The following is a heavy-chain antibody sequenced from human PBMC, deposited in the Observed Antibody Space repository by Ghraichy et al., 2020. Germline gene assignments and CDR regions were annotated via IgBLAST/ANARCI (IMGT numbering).Heavy chain of an antibody. J-gene: IGHJ4*02. V-gene: IGHV3-43*01. CDR3: AKDNSLVGATQGGLDY. CDR2: ISWDGGST. CDR1: GFTFDDYT. D-gene: IGHD1-26*01. Sequence: GGSLRLSCAASGFTFDDYTMHWVRQAPGKGLEWVSLISWDGGSTYYADSVKGRFTISRDNSKNSLYLQMNSLRTEDTALYYCAKDNSLVGATQGGLDYWGQGTLVTVSS.